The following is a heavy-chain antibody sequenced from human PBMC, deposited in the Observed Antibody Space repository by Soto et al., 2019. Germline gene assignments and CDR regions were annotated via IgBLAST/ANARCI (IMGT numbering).Heavy chain of an antibody. Sequence: QVQLQESGPGLVKPSETLSLTCTVSGGSISSYYWTWIRQPPGKGLEWIGFMYNSGSTHYNPSLKSRVTISLDTSKNQFSLNLRSVTAAETAVYYCASMGYHYGSGSYPLDYWGQGTLVTVSS. J-gene: IGHJ4*02. CDR2: MYNSGST. CDR1: GGSISSYY. D-gene: IGHD3-10*01. CDR3: ASMGYHYGSGSYPLDY. V-gene: IGHV4-59*08.